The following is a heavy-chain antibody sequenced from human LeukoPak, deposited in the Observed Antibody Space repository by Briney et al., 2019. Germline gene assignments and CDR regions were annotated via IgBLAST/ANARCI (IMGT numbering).Heavy chain of an antibody. CDR2: INHSGST. J-gene: IGHJ3*02. CDR3: ARPGLRYFDWLSLRRNAFDI. V-gene: IGHV4-34*01. D-gene: IGHD3-9*01. CDR1: GGSFSGCY. Sequence: SETLSLTCAVYGGSFSGCYWSWIRQPPGKGLEWIGEINHSGSTNYNPSLKSRVTISVDTSKNQFSLKLSSVTAADTAVYYCARPGLRYFDWLSLRRNAFDIRGQGTMVTVSS.